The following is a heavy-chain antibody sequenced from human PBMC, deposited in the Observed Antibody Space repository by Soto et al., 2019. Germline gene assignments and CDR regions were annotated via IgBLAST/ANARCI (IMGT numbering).Heavy chain of an antibody. D-gene: IGHD2-15*01. CDR2: INHSGST. Sequence: SETLSLTCAVYGGSFSGYYWSWIRQPPGKGLEWIGEINHSGSTNYNPSLKSRVTISVDMSKNQFSLKLSSVTAADTAVYYCARGTVVVVAATRHWFDPWGQGTLVTVSS. CDR1: GGSFSGYY. J-gene: IGHJ5*02. V-gene: IGHV4-34*01. CDR3: ARGTVVVVAATRHWFDP.